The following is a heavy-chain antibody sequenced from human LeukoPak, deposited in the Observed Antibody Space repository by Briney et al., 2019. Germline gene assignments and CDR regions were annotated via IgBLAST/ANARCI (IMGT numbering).Heavy chain of an antibody. Sequence: GGSLRLSCTASGFTFGDYAMSWVRQAPGKGLEWVAFTRSQAYGGTTQYAASVKGRFTISRDDSKSIAYLQMNSLKTEDTGVYYCTRDLDRSEVVMRYYYYGMDVWGQRTTVTVSS. D-gene: IGHD2-8*01. V-gene: IGHV3-49*04. CDR3: TRDLDRSEVVMRYYYYGMDV. J-gene: IGHJ6*02. CDR2: TRSQAYGGTT. CDR1: GFTFGDYA.